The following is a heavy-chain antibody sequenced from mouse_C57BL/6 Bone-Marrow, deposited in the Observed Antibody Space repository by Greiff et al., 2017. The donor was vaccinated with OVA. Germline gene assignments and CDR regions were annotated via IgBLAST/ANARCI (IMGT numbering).Heavy chain of an antibody. Sequence: EVQLQQSGPELVKPGASVKISCKASGYTFTDYYMNWVKQSHGKSLEWIGDINPNNGGTSYNQKFKGKATLTVDKSSSTAYMELRSLTSEDSAVYYCARLGGLGGALVPVVADYWGQGTTLTVSS. V-gene: IGHV1-26*01. CDR3: ARLGGLGGALVPVVADY. CDR1: GYTFTDYY. CDR2: INPNNGGT. J-gene: IGHJ2*01. D-gene: IGHD1-1*01.